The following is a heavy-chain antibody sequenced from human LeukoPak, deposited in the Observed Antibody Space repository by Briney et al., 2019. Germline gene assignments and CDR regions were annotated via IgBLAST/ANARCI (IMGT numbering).Heavy chain of an antibody. Sequence: ASVKVSCKASGYTFTAYYMHWVRQAPGQGLEWMAWINSNSGGTNFAQKFQGRVTVTRDTSITTAYMELTRLTSDDTAVYYCARGGASGRQPMADYWGQGTLVTVSS. CDR3: ARGGASGRQPMADY. CDR2: INSNSGGT. CDR1: GYTFTAYY. D-gene: IGHD3-10*01. V-gene: IGHV1-2*02. J-gene: IGHJ4*02.